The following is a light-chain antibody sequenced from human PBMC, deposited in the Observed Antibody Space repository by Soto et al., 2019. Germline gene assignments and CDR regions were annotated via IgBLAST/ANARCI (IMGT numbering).Light chain of an antibody. V-gene: IGKV3-20*01. CDR1: QSVSGNF. Sequence: EIVLTQSPGTLSLSPGETATLSCRASQSVSGNFLVWYQQKPGQAPKLLISGASSRATGIPDRFSGSGSGTDFTLTISRLEPEDFALYSCQQYGSSPGTFGQGTKLEIK. CDR3: QQYGSSPGT. J-gene: IGKJ2*02. CDR2: GAS.